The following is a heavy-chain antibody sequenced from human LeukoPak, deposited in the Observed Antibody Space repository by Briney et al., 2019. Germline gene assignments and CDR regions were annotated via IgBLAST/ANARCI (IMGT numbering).Heavy chain of an antibody. Sequence: GGSLRLSCAASGFTFSNAWMSWVRQAPGKGLEWVGRIKSKTDGGTTDYAAPVKGRFTISRDDSKNTLYLQMNSLKTEDTAVYYCTTDRGKLDGVNAFDIWGQGTMVTVSS. CDR3: TTDRGKLDGVNAFDI. CDR1: GFTFSNAW. D-gene: IGHD2-8*01. J-gene: IGHJ3*02. CDR2: IKSKTDGGTT. V-gene: IGHV3-15*01.